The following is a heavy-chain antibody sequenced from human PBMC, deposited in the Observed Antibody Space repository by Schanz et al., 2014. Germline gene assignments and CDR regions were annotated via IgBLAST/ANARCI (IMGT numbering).Heavy chain of an antibody. V-gene: IGHV3-48*04. D-gene: IGHD3-10*01. CDR2: ISSSGSTI. CDR3: AKDGIMVQGVIWERYFDS. CDR1: GFTFRSYG. J-gene: IGHJ4*02. Sequence: EVQLVESGGGLVQPGGSLRLSCAASGFTFRSYGMHWVRQAPGKGLEWVSYISSSGSTIYYADSVKGRFTISRDNAKNSLYLQMNSLRAEDTALYYCAKDGIMVQGVIWERYFDSWGQGTLVTVSS.